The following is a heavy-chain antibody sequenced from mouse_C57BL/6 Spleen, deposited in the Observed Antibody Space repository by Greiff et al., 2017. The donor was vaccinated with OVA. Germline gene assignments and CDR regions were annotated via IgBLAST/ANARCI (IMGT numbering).Heavy chain of an antibody. D-gene: IGHD2-3*01. CDR1: GFTFSDYG. Sequence: EVKLVESGGGLVKPGGSLKLSCAASGFTFSDYGMHWVRQAPEKGLEWVAYISSGSSTIYYAATVKGRFTISRDNAKNTLFLQMTSLRSEDTAMYYCAREIYDGYYMFAYWGQGTLVTVSA. J-gene: IGHJ3*01. CDR3: AREIYDGYYMFAY. V-gene: IGHV5-17*01. CDR2: ISSGSSTI.